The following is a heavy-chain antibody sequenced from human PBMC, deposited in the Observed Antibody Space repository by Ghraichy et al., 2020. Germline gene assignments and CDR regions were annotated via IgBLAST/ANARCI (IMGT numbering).Heavy chain of an antibody. D-gene: IGHD5-12*01. CDR3: ARGGYSGYDLDY. V-gene: IGHV4-59*01. J-gene: IGHJ4*02. Sequence: SQTLSLTCTVSVGSIISSYWTWIRQPPGKGLEWIGYIYYSGSTNYNPSLTSRVTISLDTSKNQFSLKLGSVTAADTAVYYWARGGYSGYDLDYWGQGTLVTVSS. CDR1: VGSIISSY. CDR2: IYYSGST.